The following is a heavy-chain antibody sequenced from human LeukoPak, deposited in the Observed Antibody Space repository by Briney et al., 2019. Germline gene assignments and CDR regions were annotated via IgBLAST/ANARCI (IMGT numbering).Heavy chain of an antibody. CDR1: RFTFSLYS. Sequence: GGALRLSCAASRFTFSLYSMSSVRQAPGKGLECVSYISSSSCMYYETCVKDRLPISRDDAKNSLYLQMNSLRDEATAVYYCARPSMVQETNIAAFDSWGQGTLVTVSS. D-gene: IGHD2-15*01. CDR3: ARPSMVQETNIAAFDS. CDR2: ISSSSCM. V-gene: IGHV3-48*02. J-gene: IGHJ4*02.